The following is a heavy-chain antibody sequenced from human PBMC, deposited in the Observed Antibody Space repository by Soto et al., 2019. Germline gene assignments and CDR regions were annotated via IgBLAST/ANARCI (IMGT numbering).Heavy chain of an antibody. D-gene: IGHD2-15*01. V-gene: IGHV1-2*02. CDR3: ARFSGGSYNTYYYYYGMEV. CDR1: GYTFTGYY. Sequence: ASVKVSCKASGYTFTGYYMHWVPQAPGQGLEWMGWINPNSGGTIYAQKFQGRVTMTTDTAISTAYMELRRLRSDDTAVYYCARFSGGSYNTYYYYYGMEVWGQGTTVTVSS. CDR2: INPNSGGT. J-gene: IGHJ6*02.